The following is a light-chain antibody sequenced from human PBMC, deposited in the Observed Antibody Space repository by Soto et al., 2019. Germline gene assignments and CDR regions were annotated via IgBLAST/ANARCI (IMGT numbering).Light chain of an antibody. CDR3: TSYVGNDIWV. Sequence: QSALTQPPSASGSPGQSVTISCTGTSSDVGAYKYVSWYQQYPGKAPKLMIYEVTKRPSGVTDRFSGSKSGNTASLTVSGLKAEDEADYYCTSYVGNDIWVFGGGTKLTVL. CDR2: EVT. CDR1: SSDVGAYKY. V-gene: IGLV2-8*01. J-gene: IGLJ3*02.